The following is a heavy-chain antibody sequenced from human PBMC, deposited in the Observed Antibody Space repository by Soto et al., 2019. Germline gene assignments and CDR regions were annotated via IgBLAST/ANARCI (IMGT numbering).Heavy chain of an antibody. V-gene: IGHV4-61*08. Sequence: LETLSLTCTVSGGSVSGVGDYWILIRQPPGKGLEWIGYIYYSGSTNYNPSLKSRVTISVDTSKNQFSLKLSSVTAADTEVYYCARDVAHCSDYWGQGTLVTVS. J-gene: IGHJ4*02. D-gene: IGHD2-15*01. CDR3: ARDVAHCSDY. CDR1: GGSVSGVGDY. CDR2: IYYSGST.